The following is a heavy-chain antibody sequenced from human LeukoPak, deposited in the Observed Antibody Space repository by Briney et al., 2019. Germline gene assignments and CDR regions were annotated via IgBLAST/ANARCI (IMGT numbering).Heavy chain of an antibody. CDR1: GFTFSSYA. J-gene: IGHJ4*02. D-gene: IGHD3-9*01. V-gene: IGHV3-64D*06. CDR3: VKVWYYDILTGPIGGDY. Sequence: GGSLRLSCSASGFTFSSYAMHWVRQAPGKGLEYVSAISSNGGSTYYADSVKGGFTISRDNSKNTLYLQMSSLRAEDTAVYYCVKVWYYDILTGPIGGDYWGQGTLVTVSS. CDR2: ISSNGGST.